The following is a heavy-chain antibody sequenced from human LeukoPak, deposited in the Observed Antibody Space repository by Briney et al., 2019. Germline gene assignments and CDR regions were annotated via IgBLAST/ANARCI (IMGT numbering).Heavy chain of an antibody. V-gene: IGHV3-30-3*01. CDR1: GFTFSSYA. Sequence: GRSLRLSCSASGFTFSSYAMHWVRQAPGKGLEWVAVISYDGSNKYYADSVKGRFTISRDNSKNTLYLQMNSLRAEDTAVYYCARANGQLATGYFDYWGQGTLVTVSS. D-gene: IGHD6-13*01. CDR2: ISYDGSNK. CDR3: ARANGQLATGYFDY. J-gene: IGHJ4*02.